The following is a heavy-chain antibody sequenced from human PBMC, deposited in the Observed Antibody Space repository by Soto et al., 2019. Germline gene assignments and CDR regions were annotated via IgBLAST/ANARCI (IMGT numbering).Heavy chain of an antibody. CDR1: GFTFSSYW. V-gene: IGHV3-74*01. CDR2: INSDGSST. D-gene: IGHD3-22*01. J-gene: IGHJ4*02. Sequence: LRLSCAASGFTFSSYWMHWVRQAPGKGLVWVSHINSDGSSTSYADSVKGRFTISRDNAKNTLYLQMNSLRAEDTAVYYCARARSSALLFYWGQGTLVTVSS. CDR3: ARARSSALLFY.